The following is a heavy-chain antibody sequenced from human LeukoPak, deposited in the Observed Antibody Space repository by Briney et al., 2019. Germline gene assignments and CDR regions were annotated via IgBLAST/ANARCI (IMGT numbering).Heavy chain of an antibody. Sequence: PGGSLRLSCAASGFTFSSYAMSWVRQAPGKGLEWVSAISGSGGSTYYADSVKGRFTISRDNSKNTLYLQMNSLRAEDTAVYYCAKDRGEAIFGVVIDFDYWGQGTLVTVSS. V-gene: IGHV3-23*01. CDR3: AKDRGEAIFGVVIDFDY. CDR2: ISGSGGST. J-gene: IGHJ4*02. CDR1: GFTFSSYA. D-gene: IGHD3-3*01.